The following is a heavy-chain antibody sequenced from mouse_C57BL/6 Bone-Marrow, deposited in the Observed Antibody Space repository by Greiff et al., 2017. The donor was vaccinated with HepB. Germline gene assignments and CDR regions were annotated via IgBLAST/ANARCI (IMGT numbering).Heavy chain of an antibody. D-gene: IGHD1-1*01. CDR3: ARSGYYGSSYFDY. CDR1: GFNIKNTY. J-gene: IGHJ2*01. CDR2: IDPANGNT. Sequence: EVKLVESVAELVRPGASVKLSCTASGFNIKNTYMHWVKQRPEQGLEWIGRIDPANGNTKYAPKFQGKATITADTSSNTAYLQLSSLTSEDTAIYYCARSGYYGSSYFDYWGQGTTLTVSS. V-gene: IGHV14-3*01.